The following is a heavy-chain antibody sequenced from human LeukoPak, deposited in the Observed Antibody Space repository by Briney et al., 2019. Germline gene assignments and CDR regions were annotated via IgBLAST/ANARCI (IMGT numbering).Heavy chain of an antibody. Sequence: SETLSLTCAVYGGSFSGYYWSWIRQPPGKGLEWIGEINHSGSTNYNPSLKSRVTISVDTSKNQFSLKLSSVTAADTAVYYCARVSKRCGVLRCTFIDYWGQGTLVTVSS. CDR3: ARVSKRCGVLRCTFIDY. CDR2: INHSGST. V-gene: IGHV4-34*01. CDR1: GGSFSGYY. D-gene: IGHD4-17*01. J-gene: IGHJ4*02.